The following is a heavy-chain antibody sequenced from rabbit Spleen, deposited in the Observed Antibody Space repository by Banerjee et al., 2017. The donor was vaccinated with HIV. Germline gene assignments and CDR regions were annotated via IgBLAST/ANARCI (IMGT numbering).Heavy chain of an antibody. V-gene: IGHV1S7*01. CDR2: IDPVFGIT. CDR1: GFTLSSYY. D-gene: IGHD6-1*01. Sequence: QLKETGGGLVTPGGSLTLSCKASGFTLSSYYMNWVRQAPGKGLEWIGYIDPVFGITYYASWVNGRFSISRENAQNTVTLQMTSLTAADTATYFCARLFAYAGYAGFGYATLDYFNLWGPGTLVTVS. CDR3: ARLFAYAGYAGFGYATLDYFNL. J-gene: IGHJ4*01.